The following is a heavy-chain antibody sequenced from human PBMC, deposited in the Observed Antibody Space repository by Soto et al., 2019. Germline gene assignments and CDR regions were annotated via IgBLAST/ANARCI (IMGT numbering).Heavy chain of an antibody. CDR2: ISGSGGST. V-gene: IGHV3-23*01. J-gene: IGHJ4*02. CDR3: ARDGITMVRGVIDQNYFDY. D-gene: IGHD3-10*01. CDR1: GFTFISYA. Sequence: GGSLILSCAASGFTFISYAMSWVRQAPGKGLEWVSAISGSGGSTYYADSVKGRFTISRDNSKNTLYLQMNSLRAEDTAVYYCARDGITMVRGVIDQNYFDYWGQGTLVTVSS.